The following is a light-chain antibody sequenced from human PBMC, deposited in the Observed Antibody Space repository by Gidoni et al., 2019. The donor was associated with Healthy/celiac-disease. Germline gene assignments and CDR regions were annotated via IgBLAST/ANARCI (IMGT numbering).Light chain of an antibody. J-gene: IGKJ3*01. CDR2: GAS. CDR1: QSVSSSY. Sequence: VLTQSPGTLSLSPGERATLSWRASQSVSSSYLAWYQQKPGQAPRLLIYGASSRAPCIPDRFSGSGSGTDFTLTISRLEPEDFAVYYCQQYGSSFGPGTKVDIK. V-gene: IGKV3-20*01. CDR3: QQYGSS.